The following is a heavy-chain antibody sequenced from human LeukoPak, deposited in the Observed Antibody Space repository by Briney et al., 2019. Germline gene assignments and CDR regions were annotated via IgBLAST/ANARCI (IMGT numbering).Heavy chain of an antibody. CDR2: ISSSSSYT. Sequence: GGSLRLSCAASGFTFSDYYMSWIRQAPGKGLXXXXXISSSSSYTNXXXSVKGRXTISRDNAKNSLYLQMNSLRAEDTAVYYCARDVDTAMVPNWFDPWGQGTLVTVSS. V-gene: IGHV3-11*06. CDR1: GFTFSDYY. J-gene: IGHJ5*02. D-gene: IGHD5-18*01. CDR3: ARDVDTAMVPNWFDP.